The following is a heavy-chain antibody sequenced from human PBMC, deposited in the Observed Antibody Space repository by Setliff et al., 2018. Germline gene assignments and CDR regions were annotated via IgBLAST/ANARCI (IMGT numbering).Heavy chain of an antibody. CDR2: ISSGSNSI. CDR1: GFTFNNYW. V-gene: IGHV3-48*01. D-gene: IGHD2-21*02. Sequence: GGSLRLSCEAFGFTFNNYWMSWVRQAPGKGLEWIAYISSGSNSIFHADSVMGRFTISRDNARNSLYLQMNRLSPEDTAVYYCAKSGGDHCCPLYHHYYMDVWGTGTTVTVSS. CDR3: AKSGGDHCCPLYHHYYMDV. J-gene: IGHJ6*03.